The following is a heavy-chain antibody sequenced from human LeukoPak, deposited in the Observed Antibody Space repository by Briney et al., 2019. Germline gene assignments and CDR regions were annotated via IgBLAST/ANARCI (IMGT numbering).Heavy chain of an antibody. CDR1: DTSINTYY. CDR2: IYTTGTT. J-gene: IGHJ5*02. D-gene: IGHD6-13*01. V-gene: IGHV4-4*07. Sequence: SETLSLTCTVSDTSINTYYWSWIRQPAGKGLEWIGHIYTTGTTNYNPSLKSRVTMSIDTSKNQFSLNLRSVTAADTAVYYCARVLAAAGNNWFDPWGQGTLVTVSS. CDR3: ARVLAAAGNNWFDP.